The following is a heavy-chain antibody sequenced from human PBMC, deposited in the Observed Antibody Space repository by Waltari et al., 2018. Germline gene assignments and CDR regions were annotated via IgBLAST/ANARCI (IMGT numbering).Heavy chain of an antibody. Sequence: QLQLQESGPGLVKPSETLSLTCTVSGGSISSSSYYWGWIRQPPGKGLEWIGSIYYSGSTYYIPSLKSRVTISVDTSKNQFSLKLSSVTAADTAVYYCARSTIAAAASDYWGQGTLVTVSS. J-gene: IGHJ4*02. CDR1: GGSISSSSYY. CDR3: ARSTIAAAASDY. D-gene: IGHD6-13*01. CDR2: IYYSGST. V-gene: IGHV4-39*01.